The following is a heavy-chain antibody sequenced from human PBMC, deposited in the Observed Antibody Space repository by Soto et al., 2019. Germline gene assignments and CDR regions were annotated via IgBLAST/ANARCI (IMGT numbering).Heavy chain of an antibody. CDR1: GFTFSSYA. CDR3: AKFLGYSSSWPLFDY. D-gene: IGHD6-13*01. CDR2: ISGSCGST. J-gene: IGHJ4*02. Sequence: PGGSLRLSCASSGFTFSSYAMSWFRQAPGKGLEWVSAISGSCGSTYYADSVKGRFTISRDNSKNTLYLQMNSLRAEDTAVYYCAKFLGYSSSWPLFDYWGQGTLVTV. V-gene: IGHV3-23*01.